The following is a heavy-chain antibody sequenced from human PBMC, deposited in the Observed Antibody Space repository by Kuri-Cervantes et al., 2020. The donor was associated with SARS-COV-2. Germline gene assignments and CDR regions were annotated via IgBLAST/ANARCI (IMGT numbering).Heavy chain of an antibody. CDR1: GFSFSTYA. J-gene: IGHJ3*02. D-gene: IGHD4-17*01. CDR3: ARAQSYGDYFRYAFEEHNDAFDI. Sequence: GGSLRPSCAASGFSFSTYAMHWVRQAPGKGLEWVAVISYDGSNKYYADSVKGRFTISRDNSKNTLYLQMNSLRAEDTAVYYCARAQSYGDYFRYAFEEHNDAFDIWGQGTMVTVSS. V-gene: IGHV3-30*04. CDR2: ISYDGSNK.